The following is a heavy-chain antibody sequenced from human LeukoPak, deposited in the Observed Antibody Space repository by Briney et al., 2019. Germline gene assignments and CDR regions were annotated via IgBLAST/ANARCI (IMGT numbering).Heavy chain of an antibody. V-gene: IGHV1-3*01. CDR3: ASGYCGGDCYSSDAFDI. J-gene: IGHJ3*02. D-gene: IGHD2-21*02. Sequence: ASVKVSCKASGYTFTSYAMHWVRQAPGQRLEWMGWINAGNGNTKYSQKFQGRVTITRDTSASTAYMGLSSLRSEDTAVYYCASGYCGGDCYSSDAFDIWGQGAMVTVSS. CDR1: GYTFTSYA. CDR2: INAGNGNT.